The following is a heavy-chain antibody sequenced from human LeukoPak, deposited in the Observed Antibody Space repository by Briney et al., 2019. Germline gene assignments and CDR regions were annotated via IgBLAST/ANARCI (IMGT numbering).Heavy chain of an antibody. CDR3: ARETPSSSSSSFDY. D-gene: IGHD6-13*01. CDR1: GGSISSYC. CDR2: IYYSGST. V-gene: IGHV4-59*01. J-gene: IGHJ4*02. Sequence: SETLSLTCTVSGGSISSYCWSWIRQPPGKGLEWIGYIYYSGSTNYNPSLKSRVTISVDTSKNQFSLKLSSVTAAATAVYYCARETPSSSSSSFDYWGQGTLVTVSS.